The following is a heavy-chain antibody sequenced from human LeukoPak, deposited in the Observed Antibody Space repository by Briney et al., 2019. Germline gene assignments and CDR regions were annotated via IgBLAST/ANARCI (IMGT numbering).Heavy chain of an antibody. CDR2: IYSDGST. V-gene: IGHV3-53*01. CDR3: ARERGRGRDSPWFDY. CDR1: GFIVSGDF. D-gene: IGHD1-26*01. Sequence: GGSLRLSCAASGFIVSGDFMSWVRQAPGKGLEWVSVIYSDGSTYYADSVRGRFTISRDNSKNTLDLQMTGLRAEDTAVYYCARERGRGRDSPWFDYWGQGTLVTVSS. J-gene: IGHJ4*02.